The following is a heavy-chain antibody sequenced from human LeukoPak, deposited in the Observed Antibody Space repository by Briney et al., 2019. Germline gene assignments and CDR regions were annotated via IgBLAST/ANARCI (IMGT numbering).Heavy chain of an antibody. J-gene: IGHJ4*02. CDR1: GFTFSSYA. CDR2: ISSNGGST. V-gene: IGHV3-64D*06. D-gene: IGHD4-17*01. CDR3: VKDAHDYGDSGDY. Sequence: GGSLRLSCSASGFTFSSYAMHWVRQAPGKGLEYVSAISSNGGSTYYADSVKGRFTISRDNSKNTLYPQMSSLRAEDTAVYYCVKDAHDYGDSGDYWGQGTLVTVSS.